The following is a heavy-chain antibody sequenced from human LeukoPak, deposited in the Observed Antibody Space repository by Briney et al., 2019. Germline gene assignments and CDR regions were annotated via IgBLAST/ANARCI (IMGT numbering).Heavy chain of an antibody. V-gene: IGHV3-30*02. CDR2: IPYGGSNK. J-gene: IGHJ4*02. CDR1: GFTFSSHG. CDR3: AKDPHPYGSGLFYYFDY. Sequence: GGAPRLLCGASGFTFSSHGKPWVPQAPGKGLEWVAFIPYGGSNKYYADSVKGRFTISRDNSKNTLYLQMNSLRAEDTAVYYCAKDPHPYGSGLFYYFDYWGQGTLVTVS. D-gene: IGHD3-10*01.